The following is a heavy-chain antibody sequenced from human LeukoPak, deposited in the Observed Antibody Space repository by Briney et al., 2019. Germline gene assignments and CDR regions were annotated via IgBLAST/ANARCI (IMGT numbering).Heavy chain of an antibody. CDR3: ARGGPMVYDY. J-gene: IGHJ4*02. Sequence: ASVEVSCKAFGYTFTGYYMHWVRQAPRQGLEWMGWIDPNNGGTNYAQNFQGRVTMTRDTSVSTAYMELSRLRSDDTAVYYCARGGPMVYDYWGQGTLVTVSS. V-gene: IGHV1-2*02. CDR2: IDPNNGGT. CDR1: GYTFTGYY. D-gene: IGHD3-10*01.